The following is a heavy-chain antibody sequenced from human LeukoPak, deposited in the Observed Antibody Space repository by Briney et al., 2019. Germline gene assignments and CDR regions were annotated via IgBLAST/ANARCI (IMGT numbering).Heavy chain of an antibody. CDR1: GGSISTSNSY. CDR3: ARQTGAGLFILP. J-gene: IGHJ4*02. CDR2: IYYSGNT. D-gene: IGHD3-3*01. V-gene: IGHV4-39*01. Sequence: PSETLSLTCAVSGGSISTSNSYWGWIRRPPGKGLEWVGSIYYSGNTYYNPSLKSRVAISVDTSKNQFSLILTSVTAADTAVYYCARQTGAGLFILPGGQGTLVTVSS.